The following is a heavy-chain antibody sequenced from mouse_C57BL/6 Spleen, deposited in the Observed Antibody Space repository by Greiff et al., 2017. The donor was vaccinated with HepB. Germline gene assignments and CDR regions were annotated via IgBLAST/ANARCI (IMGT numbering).Heavy chain of an antibody. CDR2: IHPNSGST. Sequence: VQLQQPGAELVKPGASVKLSCKASGYTFTSYWMHWVKQRPGQGLEWIGMIHPNSGSTNYNEKFKSKATLTVDKSSSTAYMQISSLTSEDSAVYYCARWGDYDYYAMDYWGQGTSVTVSS. D-gene: IGHD2-4*01. J-gene: IGHJ4*01. CDR3: ARWGDYDYYAMDY. CDR1: GYTFTSYW. V-gene: IGHV1-64*01.